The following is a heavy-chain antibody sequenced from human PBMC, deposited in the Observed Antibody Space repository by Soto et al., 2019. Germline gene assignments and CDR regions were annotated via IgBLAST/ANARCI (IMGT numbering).Heavy chain of an antibody. CDR3: ARDYYDILTGQSRYYYYGMDV. D-gene: IGHD3-9*01. CDR1: GNSFTSYW. J-gene: IGHJ6*02. V-gene: IGHV5-51*01. Sequence: GESMKISCKGSGNSFTSYWIGWVRPMPGKSLEWMGIIYPGDSDTRYSPSFQGQVTISADKSISTAYLQWSSLKASDTAMYYCARDYYDILTGQSRYYYYGMDVWGQGTTVTVSS. CDR2: IYPGDSDT.